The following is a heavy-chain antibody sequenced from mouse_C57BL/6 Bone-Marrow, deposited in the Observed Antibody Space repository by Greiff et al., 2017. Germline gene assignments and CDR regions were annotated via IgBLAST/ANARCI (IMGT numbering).Heavy chain of an antibody. CDR3: ARHEDRVYYDCDEGFAY. Sequence: VQLQQSGAELVKPGASVKLSCKASGYTFTEYTIHWVKQRSGQGLEWIGWFYPGSGSIKYNEKFKDKATLTADKSSSTVYMELSRLTSEDSAVYFCARHEDRVYYDCDEGFAYWGQGTLVTVSA. D-gene: IGHD2-4*01. V-gene: IGHV1-62-2*01. J-gene: IGHJ3*01. CDR2: FYPGSGSI. CDR1: GYTFTEYT.